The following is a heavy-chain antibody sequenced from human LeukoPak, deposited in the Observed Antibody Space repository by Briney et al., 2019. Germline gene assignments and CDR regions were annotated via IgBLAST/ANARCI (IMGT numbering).Heavy chain of an antibody. J-gene: IGHJ4*02. CDR3: AKDQSRVGASDPFDY. D-gene: IGHD1-26*01. CDR2: ISGTGATT. CDR1: GFTFSSCA. V-gene: IGHV3-23*01. Sequence: GGSLRLSCAASGFTFSSCAMTWVRQAPGKGLEWVSSISGTGATTYYADSVKGRFTISRDNSNNAVYLQMNSLRADDTAVYYCAKDQSRVGASDPFDYWGQGMQVGVSS.